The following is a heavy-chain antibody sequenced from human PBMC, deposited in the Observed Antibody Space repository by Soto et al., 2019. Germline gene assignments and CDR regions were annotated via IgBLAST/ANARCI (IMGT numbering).Heavy chain of an antibody. CDR1: GFTFDDYG. CDR3: ARVSGYDYYYYYYMDV. Sequence: EVQLVESGGGVVRPGGSLRLSCAASGFTFDDYGMSWVRQAPGKGLEWVSGITWNGGRRGYADSVKGRFTISRDNAKNSLYLQMNSLRAEDTALYHCARVSGYDYYYYYYMDVWGKGTTVTVSS. V-gene: IGHV3-20*01. CDR2: ITWNGGRR. J-gene: IGHJ6*03. D-gene: IGHD5-12*01.